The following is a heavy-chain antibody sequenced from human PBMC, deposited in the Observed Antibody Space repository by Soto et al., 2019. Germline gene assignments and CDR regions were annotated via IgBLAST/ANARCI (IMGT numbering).Heavy chain of an antibody. V-gene: IGHV1-2*02. CDR1: GYTFTGYY. CDR2: INPNSGGT. D-gene: IGHD2-15*01. J-gene: IGHJ6*02. Sequence: GASVKVSCKASGYTFTGYYMHWVRQAPGQGLEWMGWINPNSGGTNYAQKFQGRVTMTRDTSISTAYMELSRLRSDDTAVYYCAREGPSGGWFPLYYYYYGMDVWGQGTTVTVSS. CDR3: AREGPSGGWFPLYYYYYGMDV.